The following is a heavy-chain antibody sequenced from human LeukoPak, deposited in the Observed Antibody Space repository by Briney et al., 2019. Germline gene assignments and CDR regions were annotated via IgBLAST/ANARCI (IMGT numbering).Heavy chain of an antibody. V-gene: IGHV3-30*02. D-gene: IGHD5-18*01. CDR2: IRYDGSNK. CDR3: AKGDTAMIRRYYFDT. Sequence: PGGSLRLSCAASGFTFSSYGMHWVRQAPGKGLEWVAFIRYDGSNKYYADSVKGRFTISRDNSKNTLYLQMNSLRAEDTAVYYCAKGDTAMIRRYYFDTWGQGTLVTVSS. CDR1: GFTFSSYG. J-gene: IGHJ4*02.